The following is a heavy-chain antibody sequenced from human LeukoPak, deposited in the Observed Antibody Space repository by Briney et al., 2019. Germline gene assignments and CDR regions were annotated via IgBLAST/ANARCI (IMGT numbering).Heavy chain of an antibody. CDR3: QKPAYEILTGYRKGYFDY. J-gene: IGHJ4*02. CDR2: INHSGST. V-gene: IGHV4-34*08. D-gene: IGHD3-9*01. CDR1: GGTFSGYY. Sequence: SSETLNLTCAVYGGTFSGYYWSWIRQPPGKVLQWIGEINHSGSTNYNPSLKSRVTISVDTSKNQFSLKLSSVTAADTVFFFKQKPAYEILTGYRKGYFDYWGQGTLVTVSS.